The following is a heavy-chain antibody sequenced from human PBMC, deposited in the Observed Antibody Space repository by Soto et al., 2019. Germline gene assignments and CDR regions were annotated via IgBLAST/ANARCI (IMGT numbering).Heavy chain of an antibody. CDR2: IYYSGST. J-gene: IGHJ4*02. CDR3: AREWQQLALDY. D-gene: IGHD6-13*01. Sequence: SETLSLTCTVSGGSISSGDYYWSWIRQPPGKGLEWIGYIYYSGSTYYNPSLKSRVTISVDTSKNQFSLKLSSVTAADTAVYYCAREWQQLALDYWGQGTLVTVSS. CDR1: GGSISSGDYY. V-gene: IGHV4-30-4*01.